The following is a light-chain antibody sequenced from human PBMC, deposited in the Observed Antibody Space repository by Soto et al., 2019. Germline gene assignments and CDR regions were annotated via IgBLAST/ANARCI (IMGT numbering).Light chain of an antibody. J-gene: IGKJ1*01. CDR3: QQYNSYTWT. CDR1: QNINTW. CDR2: DAF. Sequence: DIRMTQSPSTLSASVGHRVTITCRASQNINTWLAWYQQKPGKAPKLLSYDAFTLEGGVPSRFSGSGSGTEFTLTISSLQPDDVATYYCQQYNSYTWTFGQGTKVEIK. V-gene: IGKV1-5*01.